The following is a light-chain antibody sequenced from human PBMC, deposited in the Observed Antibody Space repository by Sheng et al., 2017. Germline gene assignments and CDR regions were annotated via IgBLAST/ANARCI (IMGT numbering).Light chain of an antibody. Sequence: DIQLTQSPSFLSASVGDRVTITCRASQGISSSLAWYQQKPGKAPKVLIYAAFTLHSGVPSRFSGSGSGTEFTLTISSLQPEDFATYYCQEIKSFPFTFGGGTKVEI. V-gene: IGKV1-9*01. CDR1: QGISSS. CDR3: QEIKSFPFT. J-gene: IGKJ4*01. CDR2: AAF.